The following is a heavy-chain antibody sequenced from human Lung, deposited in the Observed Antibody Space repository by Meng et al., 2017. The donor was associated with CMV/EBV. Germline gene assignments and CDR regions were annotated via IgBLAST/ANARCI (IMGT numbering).Heavy chain of an antibody. Sequence: SLKISCAASGFNFDDYALHWVRQAPGRGLEWISDNNWNNAYIGYADSVKGRFFISRDNARKSLYLQMNSLGPADEALYFCVKSSTWDCSGGVCHFDYWGQGARVTVSS. J-gene: IGHJ4*02. CDR1: GFNFDDYA. CDR3: VKSSTWDCSGGVCHFDY. D-gene: IGHD2-8*02. CDR2: NNWNNAYI. V-gene: IGHV3-9*01.